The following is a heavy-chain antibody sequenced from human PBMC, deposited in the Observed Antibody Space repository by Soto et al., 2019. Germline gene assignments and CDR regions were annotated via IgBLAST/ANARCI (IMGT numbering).Heavy chain of an antibody. D-gene: IGHD3-22*01. V-gene: IGHV3-23*01. CDR1: GFTFSSYT. J-gene: IGHJ4*02. Sequence: GGSLRLSCAASGFTFSSYTMSWVRQAPGKGLEWVSAISGSGGSTYYADSVKGRFTISRDNSKNTLYLQMNSLRAEDAAVYYCAKRYYYDSSGYYYDYWGQGTLGTVSS. CDR2: ISGSGGST. CDR3: AKRYYYDSSGYYYDY.